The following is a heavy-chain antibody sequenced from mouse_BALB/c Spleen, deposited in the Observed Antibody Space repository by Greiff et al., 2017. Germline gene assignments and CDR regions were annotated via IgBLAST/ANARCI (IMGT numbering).Heavy chain of an antibody. CDR3: TRVGYYLFAY. CDR2: INPSNGGT. J-gene: IGHJ3*01. Sequence: VQLQQSGAELVKPGASVKLSCKASGYTFTSYYMYWVKQRPGQGLEWIGEINPSNGGTNFNEKFKSKATLTVDKSSSTAYMQLSSLTSEDSAVYYCTRVGYYLFAYWGQGTLVTVSA. D-gene: IGHD2-3*01. V-gene: IGHV1S81*02. CDR1: GYTFTSYY.